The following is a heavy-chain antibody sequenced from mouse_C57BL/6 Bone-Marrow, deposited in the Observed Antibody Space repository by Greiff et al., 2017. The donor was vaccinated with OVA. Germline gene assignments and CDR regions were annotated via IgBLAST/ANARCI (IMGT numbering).Heavy chain of an antibody. Sequence: VKLQQSGAELARPGASVKLSCKASGYTFTSYGISWVKQRTGQGLEWIGEIYPRSGNTYYNEKFKGKATLTADKSSSTAYMELRSLTSEDSAVYFCARSHYYGSSWFAYWGQGTLVTVSA. J-gene: IGHJ3*01. CDR3: ARSHYYGSSWFAY. CDR2: IYPRSGNT. V-gene: IGHV1-81*01. D-gene: IGHD1-1*01. CDR1: GYTFTSYG.